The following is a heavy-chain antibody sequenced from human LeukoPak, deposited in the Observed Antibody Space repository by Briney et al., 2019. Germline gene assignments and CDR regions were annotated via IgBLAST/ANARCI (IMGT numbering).Heavy chain of an antibody. V-gene: IGHV3-33*01. CDR2: IWYDGSNK. J-gene: IGHJ5*02. CDR1: GFTFSSYG. Sequence: PGRSLRLSCAASGFTFSSYGMHWVRQAPGKGLEWVAVIWYDGSNKYYADYVKGRFTISRDNSKNTLYLQMNSLRAEDTAVYYCARESVRYFDSRNWFDPWGQGTLVTVSS. D-gene: IGHD3-9*01. CDR3: ARESVRYFDSRNWFDP.